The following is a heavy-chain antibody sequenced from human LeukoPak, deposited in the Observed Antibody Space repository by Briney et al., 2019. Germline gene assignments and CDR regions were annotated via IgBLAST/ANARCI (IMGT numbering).Heavy chain of an antibody. CDR2: ISPYNGYT. Sequence: ASVKVSCKASGYTFINSAIGWVRQAPGQGLEWMGWISPYNGYTKYTESLQGRVTMTTDTSTSTAYMELRSLRSDDTAMYYCARDLRYYYDSSGYDYWGQGTLVTVSS. CDR1: GYTFINSA. CDR3: ARDLRYYYDSSGYDY. V-gene: IGHV1-18*01. D-gene: IGHD3-22*01. J-gene: IGHJ4*02.